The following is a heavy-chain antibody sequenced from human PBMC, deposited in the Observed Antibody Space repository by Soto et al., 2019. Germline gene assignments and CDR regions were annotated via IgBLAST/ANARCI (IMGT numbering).Heavy chain of an antibody. D-gene: IGHD2-2*01. CDR2: IYYSGST. CDR1: GGSISSYY. CDR3: ARVSFSSPRSAYATLPKPYYFDY. J-gene: IGHJ4*02. V-gene: IGHV4-59*01. Sequence: SETLSLTCTVSGGSISSYYWSWIRQPPGKGLEWIGYIYYSGSTNYNPSLKSRVTISVDTSKNQFSLKLSSVTAAATAVYYCARVSFSSPRSAYATLPKPYYFDYWGQGTLVTVSS.